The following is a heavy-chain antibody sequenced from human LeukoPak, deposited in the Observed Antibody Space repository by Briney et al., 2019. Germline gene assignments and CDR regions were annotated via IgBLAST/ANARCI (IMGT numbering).Heavy chain of an antibody. CDR2: IYYSGST. V-gene: IGHV4-31*03. Sequence: PSQTLSLTCTVSGGSISSGGYYWSWIRQHPGKDLEWIGYIYYSGSTYYNPSLKSRVTISVDTSKNQFSLKLSSVTAADTAVYYCARYWRSSRRYSYNWFDPWGQGTLVTVSS. CDR3: ARYWRSSRRYSYNWFDP. J-gene: IGHJ5*02. D-gene: IGHD2-2*01. CDR1: GGSISSGGYY.